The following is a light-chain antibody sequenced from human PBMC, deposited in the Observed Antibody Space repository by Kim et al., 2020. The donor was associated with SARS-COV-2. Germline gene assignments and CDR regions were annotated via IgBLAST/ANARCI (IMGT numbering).Light chain of an antibody. CDR1: QSVSSN. CDR3: QQYSNWPYT. CDR2: GAS. Sequence: EIVMTQSPATLSVSPGERATLSCRASQSVSSNLRWYQQKPGQAPGLLIYGASTRPTGIPARFSGSGSGTEFTLTISSLQSEDFAVYYCQQYSNWPYTFGQGTKLEI. V-gene: IGKV3-15*01. J-gene: IGKJ2*01.